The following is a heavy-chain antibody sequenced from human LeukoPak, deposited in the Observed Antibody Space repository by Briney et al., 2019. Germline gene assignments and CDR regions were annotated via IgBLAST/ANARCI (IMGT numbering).Heavy chain of an antibody. CDR3: ARSLPSGYYFFDY. V-gene: IGHV1-69*13. J-gene: IGHJ4*02. CDR2: IIPIFGTA. D-gene: IGHD3-22*01. CDR1: GYTFTSYY. Sequence: GASVRVSCKASGYTFTSYYMHWVRQAPGQGLEWMGGIIPIFGTANYAQKFQGRVTITADESTSTAYMELSSLRSEDTAVYYCARSLPSGYYFFDYWGQGTLVTVSS.